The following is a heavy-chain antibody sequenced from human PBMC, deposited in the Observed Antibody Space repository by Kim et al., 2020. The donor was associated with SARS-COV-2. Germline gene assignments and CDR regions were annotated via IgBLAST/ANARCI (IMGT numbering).Heavy chain of an antibody. D-gene: IGHD2-21*01. CDR2: TI. J-gene: IGHJ4*02. CDR3: ARTYSSTAGF. Sequence: TIYYAASWKGRFTISRNNAKNSLYLQMSSLRAGDTAVYYCARTYSSTAGFWGQGTLVTVSS. V-gene: IGHV3-11*01.